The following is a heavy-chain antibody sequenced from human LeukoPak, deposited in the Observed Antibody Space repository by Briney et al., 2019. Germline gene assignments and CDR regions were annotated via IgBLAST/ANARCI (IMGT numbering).Heavy chain of an antibody. CDR2: INPNSGGT. J-gene: IGHJ3*02. Sequence: GASVKVSCKASGYTFTGYYMHWVRQAPGQGLEWMGWINPNSGGTNYEQKFQGRVTMTRDTPISTAYMELSRLRSDDTAVYYCARADVYTGNWNAKADAFDIWGQGTMVTVSS. CDR1: GYTFTGYY. D-gene: IGHD1-20*01. CDR3: ARADVYTGNWNAKADAFDI. V-gene: IGHV1-2*02.